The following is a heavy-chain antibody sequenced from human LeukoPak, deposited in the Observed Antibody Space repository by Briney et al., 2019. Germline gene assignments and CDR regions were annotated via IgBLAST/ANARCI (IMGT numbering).Heavy chain of an antibody. Sequence: QPGGSLRLSCAASGFTFSSYGMHWVRQAPGKGLEWVAFIRYDGSNEYYADSVKGRFTISRDNSKNTLYLQMNSLRAEDTAVYYCAKDLSGWLGYFDYWGQGTLVTVSS. D-gene: IGHD6-19*01. J-gene: IGHJ4*02. CDR2: IRYDGSNE. CDR3: AKDLSGWLGYFDY. V-gene: IGHV3-30*02. CDR1: GFTFSSYG.